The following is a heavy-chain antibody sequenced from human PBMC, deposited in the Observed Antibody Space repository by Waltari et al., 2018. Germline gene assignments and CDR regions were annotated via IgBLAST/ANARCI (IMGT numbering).Heavy chain of an antibody. CDR3: AKVGTSESYYYYYMDV. CDR1: GFTFSNSA. V-gene: IGHV3-23*01. CDR2: ISGGST. D-gene: IGHD1-1*01. Sequence: EVQLLESGGGLVQPGGSLRLSCAASGFTFSNSAMRWVRQAPGKGLDWVSAISGGSTYYADSVKGRFTISRDNSKNTLYLQMNSLRAEDTAVYYCAKVGTSESYYYYYMDVWGKGTTVTVSS. J-gene: IGHJ6*03.